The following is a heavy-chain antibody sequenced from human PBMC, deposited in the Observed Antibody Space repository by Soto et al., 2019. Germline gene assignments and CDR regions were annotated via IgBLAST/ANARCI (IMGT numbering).Heavy chain of an antibody. Sequence: GESLKISCKGSGYTFTNYWINWVRQVPGKGLEWMGRIDPTDSYTNYSPSFQGRVTVSVDKSINTAYLQWSSLKASDTAMYYCAKTYYYDSAGYYAPFDPWGQGTLVTVSS. CDR2: IDPTDSYT. V-gene: IGHV5-10-1*01. D-gene: IGHD3-22*01. CDR3: AKTYYYDSAGYYAPFDP. CDR1: GYTFTNYW. J-gene: IGHJ5*02.